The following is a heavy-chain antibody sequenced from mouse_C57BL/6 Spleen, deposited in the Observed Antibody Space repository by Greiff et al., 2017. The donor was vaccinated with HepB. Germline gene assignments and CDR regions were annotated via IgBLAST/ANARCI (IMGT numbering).Heavy chain of an antibody. D-gene: IGHD1-1*01. J-gene: IGHJ2*01. CDR1: GFTFSSYA. CDR3: ARGTLNYYGSSYYFDY. CDR2: ISDGGSYT. Sequence: EVQLVESGGGLVKPGGSLKLSCAASGFTFSSYAMSWVRQTPEKRLEWVATISDGGSYTYYPDNVKGRFTISRDNAKNNLYLQMSHLKSEDTAMYYCARGTLNYYGSSYYFDYWGQGTTLTVSS. V-gene: IGHV5-4*01.